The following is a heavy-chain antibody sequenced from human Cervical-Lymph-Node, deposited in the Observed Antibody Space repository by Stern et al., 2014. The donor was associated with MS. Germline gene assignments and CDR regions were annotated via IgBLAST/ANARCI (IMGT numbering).Heavy chain of an antibody. CDR2: IACDDDK. V-gene: IGHV2-70*04. CDR3: ARTRRGYCSGGSCYIIFDY. J-gene: IGHJ4*02. D-gene: IGHD2-15*01. CDR1: GFSLSTSGTR. Sequence: QVTLRESGPALVKPTQTLTLTCTFSGFSLSTSGTRVSWIRQPPGKSLDSLARIACDDDKFYSTSLKTRLTISKDTSKNQVVLTMTNMDPVNRATYDCARTRRGYCSGGSCYIIFDYWGQGTLVTVSS.